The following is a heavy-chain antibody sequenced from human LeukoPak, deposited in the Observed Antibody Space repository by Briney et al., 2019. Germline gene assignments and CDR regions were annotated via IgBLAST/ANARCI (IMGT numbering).Heavy chain of an antibody. J-gene: IGHJ4*02. Sequence: PGGSLRLSCAASGFTFSSYAMSWVRQAPGKGLEWVSGISGSGDNTYYADSVKGRFTISRDNSKNTLYVQVNSLGTEDTAAYYCAKGSYYDSSGSFHFDYWDQGTLVTVSS. D-gene: IGHD3-22*01. CDR2: ISGSGDNT. CDR1: GFTFSSYA. CDR3: AKGSYYDSSGSFHFDY. V-gene: IGHV3-23*01.